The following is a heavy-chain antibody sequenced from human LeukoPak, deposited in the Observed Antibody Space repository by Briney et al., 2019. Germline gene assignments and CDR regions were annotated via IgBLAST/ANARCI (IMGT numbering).Heavy chain of an antibody. D-gene: IGHD4-17*01. CDR3: ARGSDDYGDYYFFDY. CDR2: INHSGST. J-gene: IGHJ4*02. CDR1: GGSFSGYY. Sequence: SETLSLTCAVYGGSFSGYYWSWIRQPPGKGLEWIGEINHSGSTNYNPSLKSRVTISVDTSKNQFSLNLRSVTAADTAVYYCARGSDDYGDYYFFDYWGQGTLVTVSS. V-gene: IGHV4-34*01.